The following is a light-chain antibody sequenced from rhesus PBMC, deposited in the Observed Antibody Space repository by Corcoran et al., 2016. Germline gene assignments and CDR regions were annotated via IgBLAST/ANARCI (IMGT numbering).Light chain of an antibody. Sequence: DIQMTQSPSSLSASVGDKVTITCRASKGISSYLAGYQQKPGKTPKPLIYYASNCESGGPSSFSGSGSGTEFTLTISSLQPEDFSTYYCQQYNSAPLTFGGGTKVEIK. CDR1: KGISSY. V-gene: IGKV1-37*01. J-gene: IGKJ4*01. CDR3: QQYNSAPLT. CDR2: YAS.